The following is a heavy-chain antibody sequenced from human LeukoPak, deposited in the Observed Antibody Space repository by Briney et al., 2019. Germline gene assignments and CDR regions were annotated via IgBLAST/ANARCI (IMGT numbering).Heavy chain of an antibody. J-gene: IGHJ4*02. D-gene: IGHD3-10*01. CDR2: IDPSDSYT. Sequence: GESLRISCKGSGYSFTSYWISWVRQMPGKGLEWMGRIDPSDSYTNYRPSFQGHVTISADKSISTAYLQWSSLKASDTAMYYCVRRNYYGSGSYYALSYWGQGTLVTVSS. CDR3: VRRNYYGSGSYYALSY. V-gene: IGHV5-10-1*01. CDR1: GYSFTSYW.